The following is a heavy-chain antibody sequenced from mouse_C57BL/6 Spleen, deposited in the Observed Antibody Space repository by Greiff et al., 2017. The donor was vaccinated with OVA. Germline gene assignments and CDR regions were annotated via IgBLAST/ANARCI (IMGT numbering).Heavy chain of an antibody. V-gene: IGHV7-3*01. CDR2: IRNKANGYTT. D-gene: IGHD1-1*01. CDR1: GFTFTDYY. Sequence: EVKLVESGGGLVQPGGSLSLSCAASGFTFTDYYMSWVRQPPGKALEWLGFIRNKANGYTTEYSASVKGRFTISRDNSQSILSLQMNALRAEDSATYYCASPRGSSYSFAYWGQGTLVTVSA. CDR3: ASPRGSSYSFAY. J-gene: IGHJ3*01.